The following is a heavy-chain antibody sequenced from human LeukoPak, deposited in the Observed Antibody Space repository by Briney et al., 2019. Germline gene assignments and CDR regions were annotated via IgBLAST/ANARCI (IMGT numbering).Heavy chain of an antibody. CDR3: TTRGRD. Sequence: GGSLRLSCAASGFTFSNAWMSWVRQAPGKGLEWVGRIRSKTDSGATAYSVPGKVTFTISRDDSKNTLYLQMNSLKTEDTAVYYCTTRGRDWGQGTLVTVSS. CDR2: IRSKTDSGAT. V-gene: IGHV3-15*01. J-gene: IGHJ4*02. CDR1: GFTFSNAW. D-gene: IGHD3-16*01.